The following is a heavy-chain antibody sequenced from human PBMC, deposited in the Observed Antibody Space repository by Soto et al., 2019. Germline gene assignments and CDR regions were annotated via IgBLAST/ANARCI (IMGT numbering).Heavy chain of an antibody. V-gene: IGHV3-30*18. J-gene: IGHJ4*02. Sequence: QVRLVESGGGVVQPGGSLRLSCATSGFRLSSYAMHWVRQAPGKGLEWVALMSYDESKKYYADSVKGRFTISRDTSKNTLVLKMNNLRVEDTAVYYCAKDRRDGDFMHILVVDFWGQGALVTVSS. CDR2: MSYDESKK. D-gene: IGHD2-15*01. CDR1: GFRLSSYA. CDR3: AKDRRDGDFMHILVVDF.